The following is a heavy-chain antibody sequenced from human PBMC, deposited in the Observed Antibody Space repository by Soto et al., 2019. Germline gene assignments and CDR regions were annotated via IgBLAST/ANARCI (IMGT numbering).Heavy chain of an antibody. CDR2: ISYGGST. CDR1: GGSISSTSYY. CDR3: ARISITMVRGAGNWFDP. V-gene: IGHV4-39*07. Sequence: SETLSPTCTVSGGSISSTSYYWGWIRQPPGKGLEWIGSISYGGSTYHNPSLRSRVTISVDKSKNQFSLKLSSVTAADTAVYYCARISITMVRGAGNWFDPWGQGTLVTVSS. J-gene: IGHJ5*02. D-gene: IGHD3-10*01.